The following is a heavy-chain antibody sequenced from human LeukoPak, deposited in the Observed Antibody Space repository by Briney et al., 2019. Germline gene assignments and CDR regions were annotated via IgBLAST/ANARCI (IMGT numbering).Heavy chain of an antibody. CDR2: VFPRSGGT. J-gene: IGHJ1*01. D-gene: IGHD5/OR15-5a*01. Sequence: ASVKVSCKASVYTFSDYYIHWVRQAPGEGLELVGLVFPRSGGTYYSQRFHGRVAMTTDTSINTAYMELSRLKSDDTGVYFCARPPRDLVSAAPFPFWGQGTLVTVSS. V-gene: IGHV1-2*02. CDR1: VYTFSDYY. CDR3: ARPPRDLVSAAPFPF.